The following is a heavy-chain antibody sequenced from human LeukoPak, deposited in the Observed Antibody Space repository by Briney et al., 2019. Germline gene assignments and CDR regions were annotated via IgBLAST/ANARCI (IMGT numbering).Heavy chain of an antibody. J-gene: IGHJ3*02. Sequence: SETLSLTCTVSGGSISSYYWSWIRQPPGKGLEWIGYIYYSGSTNYNPSLKSRVTISVDTSKNQFSLKLSSVTAADTAVYYCARDRSSFGDYPDAFDTWGQGTMVTVSS. D-gene: IGHD3-3*01. CDR2: IYYSGST. CDR3: ARDRSSFGDYPDAFDT. CDR1: GGSISSYY. V-gene: IGHV4-59*01.